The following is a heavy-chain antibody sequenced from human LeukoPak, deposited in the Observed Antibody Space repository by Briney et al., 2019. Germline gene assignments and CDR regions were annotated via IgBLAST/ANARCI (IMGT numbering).Heavy chain of an antibody. J-gene: IGHJ5*02. CDR1: GVPISSYY. D-gene: IGHD3-9*01. CDR3: AVVWRGYDILTGYYSGWFEP. Sequence: SETLSLTCTVSGVPISSYYWSWIRQPPGKGLEWIGYIYYSGSTNYNPSLKSRVTISVDKSKSQFSLKLSSVTAADTAVYYCAVVWRGYDILTGYYSGWFEPWGQGTLVTVSS. CDR2: IYYSGST. V-gene: IGHV4-59*01.